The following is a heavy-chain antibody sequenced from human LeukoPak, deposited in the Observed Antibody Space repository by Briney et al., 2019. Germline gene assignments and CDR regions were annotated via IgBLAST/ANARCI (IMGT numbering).Heavy chain of an antibody. CDR1: GVSISGYY. J-gene: IGHJ4*02. Sequence: PSETLSLTCTVSGVSISGYYWSWIRQPPGKGLEWIGYIDNIGLANYNPSLKSRVTISVDTTKNQFSLKLSSVTAADTAVYYCARELELRYWGQGTLVTVSS. CDR2: IDNIGLA. CDR3: ARELELRY. D-gene: IGHD1-7*01. V-gene: IGHV4-59*12.